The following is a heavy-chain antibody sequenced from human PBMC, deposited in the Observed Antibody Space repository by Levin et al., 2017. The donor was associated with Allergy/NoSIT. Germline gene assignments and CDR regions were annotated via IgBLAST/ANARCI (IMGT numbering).Heavy chain of an antibody. CDR2: ISYGGSSD. CDR1: GFTFRSYG. V-gene: IGHV3-30*03. CDR3: ATDRCSGGACSPDY. Sequence: PSETLSLTCAASGFTFRSYGMHWVRQAPGKGLEWVTSISYGGSSDYYADSVKGRFSISRDNSENTLYLQMSSLRPEDTAVYYCATDRCSGGACSPDYWGQGTLVTVSS. D-gene: IGHD2-15*01. J-gene: IGHJ4*02.